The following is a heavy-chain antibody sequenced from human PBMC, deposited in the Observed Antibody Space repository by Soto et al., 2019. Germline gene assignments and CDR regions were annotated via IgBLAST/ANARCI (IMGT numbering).Heavy chain of an antibody. D-gene: IGHD6-19*01. CDR2: ISGSGIST. V-gene: IGHV3-23*01. CDR1: GFTFSSNA. J-gene: IGHJ4*02. Sequence: EVQLLESGGGLVQPGGSLRLSCAASGFTFSSNAMSWVCQAPGKGLEWVSAISGSGISTYYADSVKGRFTISRDNSKNTLYLQMNSLRAEDTAVYYCAKEGGYSSGWDRVDYCGQGTLVTVSS. CDR3: AKEGGYSSGWDRVDY.